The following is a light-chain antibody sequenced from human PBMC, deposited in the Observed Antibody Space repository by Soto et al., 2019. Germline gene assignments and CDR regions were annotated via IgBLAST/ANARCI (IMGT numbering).Light chain of an antibody. V-gene: IGKV1-39*01. CDR2: GAS. CDR1: RTINTY. CDR3: QQTYSDIS. Sequence: DVRMTQSPSSLSASVGDTITITCRASRTINTYLNWFQQKPGEPPRLLIYGASTLHDGVPSRFSGSGSGADLTITISCLQPEDFASYHCQQTYSDISFGGGTKV. J-gene: IGKJ4*01.